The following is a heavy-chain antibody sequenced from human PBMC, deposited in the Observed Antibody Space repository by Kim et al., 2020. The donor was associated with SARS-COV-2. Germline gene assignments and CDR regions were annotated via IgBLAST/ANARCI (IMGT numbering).Heavy chain of an antibody. V-gene: IGHV3-74*01. CDR2: INSDGSST. CDR1: GFTFSSYW. J-gene: IGHJ6*02. CDR3: ARGDWLLSLYYYYYGMDV. D-gene: IGHD3-9*01. Sequence: GGSLRLSCAASGFTFSSYWMHWVRQAPGKGLVWVSRINSDGSSTSYADSVKGRFTISRDNAKNTLYLQMNSLRAEGTAVYYCARGDWLLSLYYYYYGMDVWGQGTTVTVSS.